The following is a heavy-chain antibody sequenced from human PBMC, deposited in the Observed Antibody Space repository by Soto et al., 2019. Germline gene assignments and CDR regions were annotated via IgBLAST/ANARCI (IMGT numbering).Heavy chain of an antibody. Sequence: SVKVSCKASGGTFSSNGISWVRQAPGQGLEWMGEVIPVHGTASYAQNFQGRVTMTADESTSTAYMELSSLRSEDTAVYYCARAQYCTNGICLMPRDYYGMDVWGQGTTVTVSS. CDR1: GGTFSSNG. D-gene: IGHD2-8*01. CDR2: VIPVHGTA. V-gene: IGHV1-69*13. J-gene: IGHJ6*02. CDR3: ARAQYCTNGICLMPRDYYGMDV.